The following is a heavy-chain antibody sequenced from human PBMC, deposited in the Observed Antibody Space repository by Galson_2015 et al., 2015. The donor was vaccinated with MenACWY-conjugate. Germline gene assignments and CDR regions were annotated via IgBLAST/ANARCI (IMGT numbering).Heavy chain of an antibody. CDR3: ARGVTRTSGTINWYFEF. CDR2: TYYRSRWHN. D-gene: IGHD6-13*01. Sequence: CAISGDSVSSNSAAWTRIRQSPSRGLEWLGRTYYRSRWHNDYAVSVKSRITINPDTSRNQLSLQLSSVTPEDTAVYYCARGVTRTSGTINWYFEFWGRGTLVTVSS. J-gene: IGHJ2*01. V-gene: IGHV6-1*01. CDR1: GDSVSSNSAA.